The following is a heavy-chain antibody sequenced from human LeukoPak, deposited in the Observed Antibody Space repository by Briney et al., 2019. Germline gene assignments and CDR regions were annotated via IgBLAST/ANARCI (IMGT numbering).Heavy chain of an antibody. V-gene: IGHV3-23*01. Sequence: PGGSLRLSSAGSGFTLGSYAMSWVRQAPGKGLEWVSAISGNGYNTYYADSVKGRFTISSESSGNTLYLQMHNLRAEDTAVYYCAKGVRLWFAFYFDYWGQGTLVTVSS. CDR3: AKGVRLWFAFYFDY. J-gene: IGHJ4*02. CDR1: GFTLGSYA. D-gene: IGHD3-10*01. CDR2: ISGNGYNT.